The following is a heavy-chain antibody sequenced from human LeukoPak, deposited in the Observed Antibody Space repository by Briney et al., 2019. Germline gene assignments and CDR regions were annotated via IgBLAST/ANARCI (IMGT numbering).Heavy chain of an antibody. V-gene: IGHV4-59*12. D-gene: IGHD6-13*01. CDR3: ARLAIAAAGTYFDY. J-gene: IGHJ4*02. CDR2: IYYSGST. Sequence: SSETLSLTCTVSGGSISSYYWSWIRQPPGKGLEWIGSIYYSGSTYYNPSLKSRVTISVDTSKNQFSLKLSSVTAADTAVYYCARLAIAAAGTYFDYWGQGTLVTVSS. CDR1: GGSISSYY.